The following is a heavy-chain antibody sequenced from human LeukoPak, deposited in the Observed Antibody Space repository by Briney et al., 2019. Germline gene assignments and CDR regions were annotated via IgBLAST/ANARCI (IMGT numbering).Heavy chain of an antibody. Sequence: ASETLSLTCTVSGGSMSNSYWSWIRQPPGKGLEWIGYISYRGDTSHNPSLKSRVTISEDTSKNQFSLKLSSVTAADTAVYFCARQISYSNAWTTIWGQGTMVTVSS. D-gene: IGHD5-18*01. CDR1: GGSMSNSY. CDR2: ISYRGDT. V-gene: IGHV4-59*08. CDR3: ARQISYSNAWTTI. J-gene: IGHJ3*02.